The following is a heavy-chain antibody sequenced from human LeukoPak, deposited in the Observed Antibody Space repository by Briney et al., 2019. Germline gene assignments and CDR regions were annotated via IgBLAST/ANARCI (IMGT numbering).Heavy chain of an antibody. CDR2: IGGSGDKT. V-gene: IGHV3-23*01. CDR1: GFTFSRNA. Sequence: PGGSLRVSCAASGFTFSRNAISWVRQARGKGLEWVSTIGGSGDKTFYADSVKGRFTISRDNSKNMVHLQMNSLTGEDTALYYCVRRGDASSGWGDHDFWGQGALVTVSS. D-gene: IGHD6-19*01. CDR3: VRRGDASSGWGDHDF. J-gene: IGHJ4*02.